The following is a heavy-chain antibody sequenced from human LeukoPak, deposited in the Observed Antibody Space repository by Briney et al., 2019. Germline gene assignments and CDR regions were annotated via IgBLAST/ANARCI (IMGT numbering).Heavy chain of an antibody. V-gene: IGHV6-1*01. Sequence: SQTLSLTCAISGDSVSSNSAAWNWIRQSPSRGLEWVGRTYYRSKWYNDYAVSVKSRITINPDTSKNQFSLQLNSVTPEDTPVYYCARDERRWMPEPDDAFDIWGQGTMVTVSS. J-gene: IGHJ3*02. D-gene: IGHD5-12*01. CDR1: GDSVSSNSAA. CDR2: TYYRSKWYN. CDR3: ARDERRWMPEPDDAFDI.